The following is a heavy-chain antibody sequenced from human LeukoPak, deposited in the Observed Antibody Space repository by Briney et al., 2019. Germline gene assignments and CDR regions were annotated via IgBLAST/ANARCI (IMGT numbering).Heavy chain of an antibody. Sequence: GGSLRLSCAASGFTFSGYAMSWVRQAPGKGLEWVSAISGSGGSTYYADSVKGRFTISRDNSKNTLYLQMNSLRAEDTAVYYCARAKQQLPQDYWGQGTLVTVSS. CDR3: ARAKQQLPQDY. V-gene: IGHV3-23*01. J-gene: IGHJ4*02. CDR1: GFTFSGYA. CDR2: ISGSGGST. D-gene: IGHD6-13*01.